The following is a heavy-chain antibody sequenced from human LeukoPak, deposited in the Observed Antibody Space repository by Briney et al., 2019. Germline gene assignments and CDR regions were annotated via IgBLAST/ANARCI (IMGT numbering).Heavy chain of an antibody. CDR1: GGSISSYY. Sequence: SETLSLTCTVSGGSISSYYWSWIRQPPGKGLEWIGYIYYSGSTKHNPSLKSRVTLSMDTSKNQFSLKLRSVTAADTAVYFCARFPYFEGFDYWGQGTQVIVSS. J-gene: IGHJ4*02. CDR2: IYYSGST. V-gene: IGHV4-59*12. CDR3: ARFPYFEGFDY. D-gene: IGHD3-9*01.